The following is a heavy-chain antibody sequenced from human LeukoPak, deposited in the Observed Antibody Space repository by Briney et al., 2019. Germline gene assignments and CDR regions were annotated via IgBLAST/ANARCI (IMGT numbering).Heavy chain of an antibody. CDR3: ARGAFNYYYMDA. Sequence: ASVKVSCKASGYKFTEYYMHWVRQAPGQGLEWMGWINPNSGGTTYAQTFQGRVTMTRDTSINTAYMEVSRLRFDDTAVYHCARGAFNYYYMDAWGKGTTVTISS. J-gene: IGHJ6*03. CDR1: GYKFTEYY. V-gene: IGHV1-2*02. CDR2: INPNSGGT.